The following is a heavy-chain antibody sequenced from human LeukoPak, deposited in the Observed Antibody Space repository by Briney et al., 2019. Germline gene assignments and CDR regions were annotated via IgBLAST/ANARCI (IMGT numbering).Heavy chain of an antibody. CDR2: INPSGGST. Sequence: ASVKVSCKASGYTFTSYYMHWVRQAPGQGLEWMGIINPSGGSTSYAQKFQGRVTMTRDTSTSTVYMELSSLRSEDTAVYYCAVPYYGPGSYHPDYGMDVWGQGTTVTVSS. V-gene: IGHV1-46*01. J-gene: IGHJ6*02. CDR1: GYTFTSYY. D-gene: IGHD3-10*01. CDR3: AVPYYGPGSYHPDYGMDV.